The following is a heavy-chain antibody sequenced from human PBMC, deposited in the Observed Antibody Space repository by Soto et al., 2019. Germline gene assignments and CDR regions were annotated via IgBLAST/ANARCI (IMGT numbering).Heavy chain of an antibody. CDR2: IYYSGST. V-gene: IGHV4-4*02. CDR1: GGSISSTNW. Sequence: SETLSLTCYVSGGSISSTNWWTWVRQPPGKGLEWIGYIYYSGSTNYNPSLKSRVTISVDTSKNQFSLKLSSVTAADTAVYYCARRYGGNLDYWGQGTLVTVSS. CDR3: ARRYGGNLDY. D-gene: IGHD1-26*01. J-gene: IGHJ4*02.